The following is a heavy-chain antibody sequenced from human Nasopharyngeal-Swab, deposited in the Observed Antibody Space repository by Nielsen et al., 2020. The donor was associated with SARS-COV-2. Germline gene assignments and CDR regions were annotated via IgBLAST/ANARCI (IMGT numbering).Heavy chain of an antibody. CDR2: IYWDDDK. J-gene: IGHJ4*02. Sequence: SGPTPVTPTQTLTLTCTFSGFSLSTSAVGVGWIRHPPGKPLEWLALIYWDDDKRYSPSLKSRLTITKDTSKNQVVLTMTNMDPVDTATYYCAHSLGELGIPGYYFDYWGQGTLVTVSS. CDR3: AHSLGELGIPGYYFDY. CDR1: GFSLSTSAVG. V-gene: IGHV2-5*02. D-gene: IGHD7-27*01.